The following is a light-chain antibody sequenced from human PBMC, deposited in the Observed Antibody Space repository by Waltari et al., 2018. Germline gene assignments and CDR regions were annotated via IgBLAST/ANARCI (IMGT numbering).Light chain of an antibody. Sequence: QSALTQPASVSGSPGQSITISCTGTSSDVGAYNFVSWYQQHPGKAPPSIIYEVSDRPPGVANRFSGSKSDNPASLTISGLQAEDEADEYCSSYTTSTAPGGFGAGTKVTVL. CDR1: SSDVGAYNF. CDR3: SSYTTSTAPGG. J-gene: IGLJ1*01. CDR2: EVS. V-gene: IGLV2-14*01.